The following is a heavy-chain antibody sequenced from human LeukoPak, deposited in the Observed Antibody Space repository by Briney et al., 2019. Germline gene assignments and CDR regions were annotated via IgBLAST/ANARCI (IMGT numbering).Heavy chain of an antibody. V-gene: IGHV1-2*02. CDR1: GYTFTGYY. CDR2: INPNSGGT. D-gene: IGHD3-22*01. J-gene: IGHJ4*02. Sequence: ASVKVSCKASGYTFTGYYMHWVRQAPGQGLEWMGWINPNSGGTNYAQKFQGRVTMTRDTSISTAYMELSRLRSDDRAVYYCARGTAMIVVAGYYFDYWGQGTLVTVSS. CDR3: ARGTAMIVVAGYYFDY.